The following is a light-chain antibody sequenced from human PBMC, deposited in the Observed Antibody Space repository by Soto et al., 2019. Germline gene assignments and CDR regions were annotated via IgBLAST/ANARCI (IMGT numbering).Light chain of an antibody. Sequence: DIQMTQSPSTPSASVGDRVTITCRASQYISSWLAWYQQKPGQAPKLLIYKESFLESGVPSRFSGRGSGTEFTLTISSLQPHDFATYYCQQYNDYPWTFGQGTKVEIK. J-gene: IGKJ1*01. CDR1: QYISSW. CDR2: KES. CDR3: QQYNDYPWT. V-gene: IGKV1-5*03.